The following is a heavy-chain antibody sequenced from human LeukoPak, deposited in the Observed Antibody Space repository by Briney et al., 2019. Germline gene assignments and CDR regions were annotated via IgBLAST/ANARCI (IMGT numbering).Heavy chain of an antibody. CDR3: AKGQYSGSSVIGY. D-gene: IGHD6-6*01. CDR2: ITSDGSNE. CDR1: GFTFSNYG. J-gene: IGHJ4*02. V-gene: IGHV3-30*18. Sequence: GGSLRLSCAASGFTFSNYGMHWVRQAPRKGLEWVAVITSDGSNEYYADSVKGRFTISRDNSKNTVFLQMNNLRAEDAAVYYCAKGQYSGSSVIGYWGQGTLVTVFS.